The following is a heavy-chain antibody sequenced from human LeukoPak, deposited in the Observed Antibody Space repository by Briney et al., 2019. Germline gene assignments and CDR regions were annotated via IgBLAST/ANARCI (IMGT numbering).Heavy chain of an antibody. V-gene: IGHV3-21*01. J-gene: IGHJ6*03. Sequence: GGSLRLSCAASGFTFSSYSMNWVRQAPGKGLEWVSSISSSSNYIYYADSVKGRVTISRDNAKNSLYLQMNSLRAEDTAVYYCARARGVTTNYYMDVWGKGTTVTVSS. CDR2: ISSSSNYI. D-gene: IGHD3-10*01. CDR1: GFTFSSYS. CDR3: ARARGVTTNYYMDV.